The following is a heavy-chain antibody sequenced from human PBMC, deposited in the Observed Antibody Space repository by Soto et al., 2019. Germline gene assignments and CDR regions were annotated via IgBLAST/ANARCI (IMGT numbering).Heavy chain of an antibody. CDR1: GYTFTNYG. CDR2: LSPNDGKT. J-gene: IGHJ6*02. V-gene: IGHV1-18*01. Sequence: QVQVVQSGGEVKQPGASVKVSCKASGYTFTNYGLTWVRQAPGRGLEWMGWLSPNDGKTNYAQKLQGRLTMTTDTSTSTAYMELGSLRFDDTAFYYCGRRGGSNYYGLDVWGQGTTVTVSS. CDR3: GRRGGSNYYGLDV. D-gene: IGHD3-16*01.